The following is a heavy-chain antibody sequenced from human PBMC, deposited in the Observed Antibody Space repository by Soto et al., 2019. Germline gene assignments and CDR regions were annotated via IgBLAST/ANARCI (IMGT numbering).Heavy chain of an antibody. CDR2: INAGNGNT. V-gene: IGHV1-3*01. CDR1: GYTFTSYA. CDR3: ARGAILCFGYHFDY. J-gene: IGHJ4*02. Sequence: QVQLVQSGAEVKKPGASVKVSCKASGYTFTSYAMHWVRQAPGQRLEWMGWINAGNGNTKYSQKFQGRVTITRDTSASTAYMELSSLRSEDTAVYYCARGAILCFGYHFDYWGQGTLVTVSS. D-gene: IGHD3-10*01.